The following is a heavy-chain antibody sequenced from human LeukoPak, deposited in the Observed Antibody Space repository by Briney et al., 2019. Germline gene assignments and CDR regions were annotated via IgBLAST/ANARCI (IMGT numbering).Heavy chain of an antibody. D-gene: IGHD6-19*01. CDR1: GFTFDDYG. CDR2: INWNGGST. J-gene: IGHJ5*02. V-gene: IGHV3-20*01. Sequence: PGGSLRLSCAASGFTFDDYGMSWVRQAPGKGLEWVSGINWNGGSTGYADSVKGRFTISRDNAKNSLYLQMNSLRAEDTALYHCARAEGPSGWYGNWFDPWGQGTLVTVSS. CDR3: ARAEGPSGWYGNWFDP.